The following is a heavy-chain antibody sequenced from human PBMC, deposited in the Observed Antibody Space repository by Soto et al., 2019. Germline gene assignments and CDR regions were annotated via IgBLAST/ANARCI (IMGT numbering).Heavy chain of an antibody. CDR3: ARVMGGYSSSSGVFVY. V-gene: IGHV3-33*01. D-gene: IGHD6-6*01. Sequence: GGSLRLSCAASGFTFSSYGMHWVRQAPGKGLEWVAVIWYDGSNKYYADSVKGRFTISRDNSKNTLYLQMNSLRAEDTAVYYCARVMGGYSSSSGVFVYWGQGTLVTVSS. J-gene: IGHJ4*02. CDR2: IWYDGSNK. CDR1: GFTFSSYG.